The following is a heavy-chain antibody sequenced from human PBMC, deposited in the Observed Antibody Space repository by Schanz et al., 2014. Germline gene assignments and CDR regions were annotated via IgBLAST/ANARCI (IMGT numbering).Heavy chain of an antibody. J-gene: IGHJ4*02. CDR1: GYTFTSYG. CDR3: ARDGVDAAAGGNY. D-gene: IGHD6-13*01. Sequence: QVQLVQSGAEVKKPGASVKVSCKASGYTFTSYGINWVRQAPGQGLEWMGMINPSGGSTTYAQKFQGRVTMTRDTSTSTVYMELSSLRSEDTAVYYCARDGVDAAAGGNYWGQGTLVNASS. V-gene: IGHV1-46*03. CDR2: INPSGGST.